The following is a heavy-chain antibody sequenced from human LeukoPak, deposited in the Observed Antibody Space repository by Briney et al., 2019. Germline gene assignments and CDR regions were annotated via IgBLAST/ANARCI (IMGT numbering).Heavy chain of an antibody. D-gene: IGHD3-3*01. CDR3: TTRSGDFWSGFVN. V-gene: IGHV1-24*01. CDR2: FDPEEAKM. CDR1: GHSLIELS. Sequence: ASVTVSCTVSGHSLIELSIQWVRQAPGKGLECMGGFDPEEAKMVYAQNFQGRVTMTEDTSTQTAYMELSGLTSDDTAVYYCTTRSGDFWSGFVNWGQGTLVTVSS. J-gene: IGHJ4*02.